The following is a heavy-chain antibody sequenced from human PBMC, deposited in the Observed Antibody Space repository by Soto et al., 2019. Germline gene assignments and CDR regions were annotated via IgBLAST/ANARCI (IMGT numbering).Heavy chain of an antibody. CDR2: IIPIFGTA. D-gene: IGHD3-22*01. Sequence: ASVKVSCKASGGTFSSYAISWVRQAPGQGLEWMGGIIPIFGTANYAQKFQGRVTITADESTSTAYMELSSLRAEDTAVYYCAREGTYYYDSSGYYPIDYWGQGTLVTVSS. CDR1: GGTFSSYA. V-gene: IGHV1-69*13. CDR3: AREGTYYYDSSGYYPIDY. J-gene: IGHJ4*02.